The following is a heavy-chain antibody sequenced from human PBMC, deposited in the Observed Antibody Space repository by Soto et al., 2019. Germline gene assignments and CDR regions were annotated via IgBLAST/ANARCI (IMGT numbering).Heavy chain of an antibody. CDR3: ARGLSYDKFDS. CDR1: GYTFTSYD. CDR2: MNPNSGNT. V-gene: IGHV1-8*01. D-gene: IGHD3-22*01. J-gene: IGHJ4*02. Sequence: ASVKVSCKASGYTFTSYDINWVRQATGQGLEWMGWMNPNSGNTGYAQKLQGRVTMTSNTSISTAYLELSSLTSDDTAVYYCARGLSYDKFDSWGQGTLVTVSS.